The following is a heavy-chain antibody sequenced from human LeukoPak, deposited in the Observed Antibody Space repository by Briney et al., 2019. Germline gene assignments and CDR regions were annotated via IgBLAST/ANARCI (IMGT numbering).Heavy chain of an antibody. CDR3: AKGSQWLIHY. CDR1: GFTFDDYG. CDR2: INWNGGST. Sequence: GGSLRLSCAASGFTFDDYGMSWVRQAPGKGLEWVSGINWNGGSTGYADSVKGRFTISRDNAKNSLYLQVNSLRTDDTALYYCAKGSQWLIHYWGQGTLVTVSS. J-gene: IGHJ4*02. V-gene: IGHV3-20*04. D-gene: IGHD6-19*01.